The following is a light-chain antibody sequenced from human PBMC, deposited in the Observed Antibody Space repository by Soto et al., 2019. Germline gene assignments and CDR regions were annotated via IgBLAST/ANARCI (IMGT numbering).Light chain of an antibody. Sequence: QSALTQPASVSGSPGQSITISCTGTSSDIGSHNFVSWHQQHPGKAPKFMIYGVSTRPSGVSNRFSGSKSGNTASLTISGXXAXXXADYYCSSYTSRYTWVFGGGTKLTV. CDR3: SSYTSRYTWV. V-gene: IGLV2-14*01. CDR1: SSDIGSHNF. CDR2: GVS. J-gene: IGLJ3*02.